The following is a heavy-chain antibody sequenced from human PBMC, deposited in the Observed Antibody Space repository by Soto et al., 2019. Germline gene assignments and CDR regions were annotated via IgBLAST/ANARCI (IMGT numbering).Heavy chain of an antibody. Sequence: ASVKVSCKASGYTFTSYYMHWVRQAPGQGLEWMGIINPSGGSTSYAQKFQGRVTMTRDTSTSTVYMELSSLRSEDTAVYYCARDSQDIVVVPAATFDYWGQGTLVTVSS. V-gene: IGHV1-46*01. J-gene: IGHJ4*02. CDR3: ARDSQDIVVVPAATFDY. CDR1: GYTFTSYY. CDR2: INPSGGST. D-gene: IGHD2-2*01.